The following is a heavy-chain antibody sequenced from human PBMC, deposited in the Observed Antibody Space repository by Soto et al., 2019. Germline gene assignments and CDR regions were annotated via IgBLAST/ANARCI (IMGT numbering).Heavy chain of an antibody. CDR3: ARQAAGSIYYYYYYGMDV. Sequence: PSETLSLTCTVSGGSISSSSYYWFWIRHPPGKGLEWIGSIYYSGSTYYNPSLKSRVTISVDTSKNQFSLKLSSVTAADTAVYYCARQAAGSIYYYYYYGMDVWGQGTTVTVSS. J-gene: IGHJ6*02. D-gene: IGHD6-13*01. CDR2: IYYSGST. CDR1: GGSISSSSYY. V-gene: IGHV4-39*01.